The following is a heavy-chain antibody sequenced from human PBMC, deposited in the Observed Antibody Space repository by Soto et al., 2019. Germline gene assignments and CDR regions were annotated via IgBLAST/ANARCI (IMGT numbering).Heavy chain of an antibody. CDR3: AESVAYHLYY. CDR1: GFTFSSYA. J-gene: IGHJ4*02. D-gene: IGHD6-19*01. Sequence: QVQLVESGGGVVQPGRSLRLSCAASGFTFSSYAMHWVRQAPGKGLEWVAVISYDGSNKYYADSVKGRFTISRDNSKNTVYLQMNRPRAEDTAVYYCAESVAYHLYYWGQGTLVTVSS. V-gene: IGHV3-30-3*01. CDR2: ISYDGSNK.